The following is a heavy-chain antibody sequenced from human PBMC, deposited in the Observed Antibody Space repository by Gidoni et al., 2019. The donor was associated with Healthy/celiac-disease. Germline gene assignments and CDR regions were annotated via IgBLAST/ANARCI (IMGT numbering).Heavy chain of an antibody. V-gene: IGHV1-2*02. Sequence: QVQLVQSGAEVKKPGASVTVACKASGYTFTGYYTHWVRRAPGQGLEWMGWINPNRGGTNYAQKFQGRGTMTRDTSISTAYMELSRLGSNDTAVYYCASFTGYSGYEDDYGDYGGGDYWGQGTLVTVSS. D-gene: IGHD5-12*01. J-gene: IGHJ4*02. CDR2: INPNRGGT. CDR1: GYTFTGYY. CDR3: ASFTGYSGYEDDYGDYGGGDY.